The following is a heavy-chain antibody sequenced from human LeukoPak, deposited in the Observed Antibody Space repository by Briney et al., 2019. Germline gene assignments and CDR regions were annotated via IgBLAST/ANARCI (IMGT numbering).Heavy chain of an antibody. CDR1: GFTFSNYG. V-gene: IGHV3-48*04. Sequence: GGSLRLSCAASGFTFSNYGMNWVRQAPGKGLEWVSYISSSRSTIYYADSVKGRFTISRDNAKNSLYLQMNSLRAGDTAVYYCAKSPRGYCSGGSCYSTIDYWGQGTLVTVSS. J-gene: IGHJ4*02. CDR3: AKSPRGYCSGGSCYSTIDY. D-gene: IGHD2-15*01. CDR2: ISSSRSTI.